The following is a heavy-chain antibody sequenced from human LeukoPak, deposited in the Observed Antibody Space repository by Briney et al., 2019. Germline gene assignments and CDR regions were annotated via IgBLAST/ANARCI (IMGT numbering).Heavy chain of an antibody. Sequence: SETLSLTCTVSGGSISSYYWSWIRQPPGKGLEWIGYIYYSGSTNYNPSLKSRVTISVDTSKNQFSLKLSSVTAADTAVYYCASGGSGGNYYLDYWGQGTLVTVSS. V-gene: IGHV4-59*01. CDR3: ASGGSGGNYYLDY. CDR1: GGSISSYY. CDR2: IYYSGST. J-gene: IGHJ4*02. D-gene: IGHD3-10*01.